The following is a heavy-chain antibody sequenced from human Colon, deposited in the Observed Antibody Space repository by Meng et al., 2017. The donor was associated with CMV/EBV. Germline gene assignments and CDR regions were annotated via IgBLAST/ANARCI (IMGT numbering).Heavy chain of an antibody. CDR1: GFIFDDYT. CDR2: ITWDGGTT. CDR3: AKARYYYYYGMDV. D-gene: IGHD2-15*01. V-gene: IGHV3-43*01. Sequence: GESLKISCAASGFIFDDYTLHWVRQAPGKGLEWVSLITWDGGTTYYADSVKSRFTMSRDNSRNSLYLQMNSLRPEDTGLYYCAKARYYYYYGMDVWGQGTTVTVSS. J-gene: IGHJ6*02.